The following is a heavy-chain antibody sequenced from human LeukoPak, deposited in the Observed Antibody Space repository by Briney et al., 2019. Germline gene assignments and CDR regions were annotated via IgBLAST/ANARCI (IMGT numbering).Heavy chain of an antibody. CDR1: GFTFSAYT. D-gene: IGHD3-22*01. CDR2: ISSSSIYI. CDR3: ARGDYYDSSGYPLPYYFDY. J-gene: IGHJ4*02. Sequence: GGSLRLSCAASGFTFSAYTMNWVRQAPGKGLEWVASISSSSIYIFYADSVKGRFTISRDNAKNSLYLQMNSLGAEDTAVYYCARGDYYDSSGYPLPYYFDYWGQGTLVTVSS. V-gene: IGHV3-21*01.